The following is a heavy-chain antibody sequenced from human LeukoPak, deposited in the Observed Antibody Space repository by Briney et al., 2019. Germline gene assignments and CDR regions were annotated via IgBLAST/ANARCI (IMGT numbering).Heavy chain of an antibody. CDR2: IGTASDT. D-gene: IGHD1-1*01. Sequence: GGSLRLSCAASGFTFSSFDMHWVRQPTGQGLEWVSTIGTASDTYYPGSVEGRFTLSRDNAKSSLYLQMNSLTAGDTAVYYCARGPPRGKYYYMDVWGKGTTVTVSS. CDR3: ARGPPRGKYYYMDV. V-gene: IGHV3-13*01. CDR1: GFTFSSFD. J-gene: IGHJ6*03.